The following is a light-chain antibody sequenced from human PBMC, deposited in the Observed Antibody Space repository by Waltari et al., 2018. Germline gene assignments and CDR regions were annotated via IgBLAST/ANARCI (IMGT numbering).Light chain of an antibody. J-gene: IGKJ2*01. V-gene: IGKV1-5*03. CDR3: QQYNTYSTYT. Sequence: WRVNHGIRTWLALYQQKPGEAPKLFLYSTSNLETGVPSRFSCSGSWTEFSLTISSLEPDYFATYFRQQYNTYSTYTFGQGTKLEVK. CDR2: STS. CDR1: HGIRTW.